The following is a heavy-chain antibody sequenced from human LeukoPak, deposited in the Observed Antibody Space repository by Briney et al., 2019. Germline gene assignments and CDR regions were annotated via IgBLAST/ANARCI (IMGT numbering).Heavy chain of an antibody. CDR2: INPNSGGT. V-gene: IGHV1-2*02. D-gene: IGHD1-26*01. J-gene: IGHJ4*02. CDR1: GYTFTGYY. CDR3: ARDLESGLYSGSYSDY. Sequence: ASVKVSCKASGYTFTGYYMHWVRQAPGQGLEWMGWINPNSGGTNYAQKFQGRVTMTRDTSISTAYMELSRLRSDDTAVYYCARDLESGLYSGSYSDYWGQGTLVAVSS.